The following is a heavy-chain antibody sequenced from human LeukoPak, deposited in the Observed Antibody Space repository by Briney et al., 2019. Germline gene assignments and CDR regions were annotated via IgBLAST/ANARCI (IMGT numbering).Heavy chain of an antibody. D-gene: IGHD2-15*01. CDR3: ARSVVAATETFDY. J-gene: IGHJ4*02. V-gene: IGHV3-21*01. Sequence: GGSLRLSCATSGFTFNNYNMNWVRQAPGRALEWVSSITSSGTYIFYADSVKGRFTISRDNAKNSLYLQMNSLRAEDTAVYYCARSVVAATETFDYWGQGTLVTVSS. CDR2: ITSSGTYI. CDR1: GFTFNNYN.